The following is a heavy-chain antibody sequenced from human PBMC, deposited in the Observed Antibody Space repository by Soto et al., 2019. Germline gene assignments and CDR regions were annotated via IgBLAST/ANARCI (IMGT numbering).Heavy chain of an antibody. J-gene: IGHJ5*02. V-gene: IGHV4-4*07. CDR3: VRDGTKTFRKLFDP. Sequence: QVQLQESGPGLVKPSETLSLTCTVSGASTSGFYWSWIRKSAGKGLEWIGRIYATGTTDYNPSLMSRAMMSVATSRKQFFLMLRSASSADAAVCYCVRDGTKTFRKLFDPWGEGISGTVSS. CDR2: IYATGTT. D-gene: IGHD1-1*01. CDR1: GASTSGFY.